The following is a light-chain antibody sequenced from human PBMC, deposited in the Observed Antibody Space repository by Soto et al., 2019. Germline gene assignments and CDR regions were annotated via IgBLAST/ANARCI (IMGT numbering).Light chain of an antibody. CDR3: SSYAGSSNLV. Sequence: QSALTQPPSASGSPGQSVTISCTGTSSDVGGYNYVSWYQQHPGKAPKLMIYEVSKRPSGVPDRFSGSKSGNTASVTVSGLQAEDEDDYYCSSYAGSSNLVFGGGTKVTVL. CDR1: SSDVGGYNY. CDR2: EVS. V-gene: IGLV2-8*01. J-gene: IGLJ2*01.